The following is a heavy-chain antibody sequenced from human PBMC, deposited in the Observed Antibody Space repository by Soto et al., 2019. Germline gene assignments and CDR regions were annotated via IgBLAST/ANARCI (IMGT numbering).Heavy chain of an antibody. D-gene: IGHD3-9*01. CDR1: GFTFNSHA. V-gene: IGHV3-21*06. CDR2: ISGSSSHI. Sequence: EVQLVESGGGLVKPGGSLRLSCVASGFTFNSHALNWVRQAPGKGLEWVSSISGSSSHIYYADSLKGRFTTSRDNARNSVYLQMNSLRAEDPAVYYCAAELTSDAFDFWGPGTVVTVS. CDR3: AAELTSDAFDF. J-gene: IGHJ3*01.